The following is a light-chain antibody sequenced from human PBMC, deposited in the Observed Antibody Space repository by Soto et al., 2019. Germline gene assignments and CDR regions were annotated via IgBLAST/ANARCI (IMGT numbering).Light chain of an antibody. CDR3: QQSYSATYT. CDR2: AAS. CDR1: QSISSF. Sequence: DIPMTQSPSSLSASVGDRVTITCRASQSISSFLNWYQQKPGKAPNLLIYAASSLQSGVPSRFSGSGSGTDFTLTISSLHPEDIATYYCQQSYSATYTFGLGTKLEIK. J-gene: IGKJ2*01. V-gene: IGKV1-39*01.